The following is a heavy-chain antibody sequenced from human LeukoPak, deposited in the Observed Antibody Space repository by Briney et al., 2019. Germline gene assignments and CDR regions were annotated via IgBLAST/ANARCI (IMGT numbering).Heavy chain of an antibody. CDR2: IYHSGST. V-gene: IGHV4-30-2*01. CDR3: ARAYYYGSGRYTPGNY. D-gene: IGHD3-10*01. J-gene: IGHJ4*02. Sequence: PSQTLSLTCTVSDDSISSGGYSWSWIRQPPGKGLEWIGYIYHSGSTYYNPSLKSRVTISVDRSKNQFSLKLSSVTAADTAVYYCARAYYYGSGRYTPGNYWGQGTLVTVSS. CDR1: DDSISSGGYS.